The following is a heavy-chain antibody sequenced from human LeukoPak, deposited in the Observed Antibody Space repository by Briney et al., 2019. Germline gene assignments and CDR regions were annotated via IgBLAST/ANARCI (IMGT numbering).Heavy chain of an antibody. CDR3: ARDRGRQPFDY. CDR2: INSNNGKT. D-gene: IGHD6-13*01. V-gene: IGHV1-18*01. J-gene: IGHJ4*02. Sequence: ASVKVSCKASGYNFINYGITWVRQAPGQGLEWMGWINSNNGKTEYIQTLQGRVTMTRDTSTSTVYMELSSLRSEDTAVYYCARDRGRQPFDYWGQGTLVTVSS. CDR1: GYNFINYG.